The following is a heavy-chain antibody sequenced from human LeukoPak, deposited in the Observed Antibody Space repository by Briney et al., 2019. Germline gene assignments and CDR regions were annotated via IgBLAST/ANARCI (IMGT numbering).Heavy chain of an antibody. V-gene: IGHV3-74*01. D-gene: IGHD3-10*01. Sequence: GGSLRLSCATSGFTLSSFWMHWVRQPPGKGLVWASRINSDATSTNYADSVKGRFTISRDNTKNTVYLQMNSLGAEDTAVYYCARGGWGSSVHFDTWGQGALVTVS. J-gene: IGHJ4*02. CDR2: INSDATST. CDR3: ARGGWGSSVHFDT. CDR1: GFTLSSFW.